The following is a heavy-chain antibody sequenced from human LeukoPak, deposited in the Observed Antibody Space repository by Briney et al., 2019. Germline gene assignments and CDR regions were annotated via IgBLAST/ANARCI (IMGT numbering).Heavy chain of an antibody. CDR1: GDSIDSGGYY. CDR3: ARIGKASRLNWFDP. CDR2: IHYDGRT. Sequence: SETLSLTCSVSGDSIDSGGYYWSWIRQHPGRGLEWIGHIHYDGRTYQNPSLKSRVIISVDTSKNQFSLNVSSVTAADTAVYFCARIGKASRLNWFDPWGQGTLVTVSS. J-gene: IGHJ5*02. D-gene: IGHD6-6*01. V-gene: IGHV4-31*03.